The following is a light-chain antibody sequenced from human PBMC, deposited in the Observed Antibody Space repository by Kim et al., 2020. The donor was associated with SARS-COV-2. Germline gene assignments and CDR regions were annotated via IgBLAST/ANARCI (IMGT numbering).Light chain of an antibody. J-gene: IGLJ3*02. Sequence: ARRKTDRITSGGNNIGSKSVHWDQQKPGQAPVLVIYYDSDRPSGIPERFSSSNSGNTATLTISRVEAGDEADYYCQVWDSSSDHRVFGGGTQLTVL. CDR1: NIGSKS. CDR3: QVWDSSSDHRV. V-gene: IGLV3-21*04. CDR2: YDS.